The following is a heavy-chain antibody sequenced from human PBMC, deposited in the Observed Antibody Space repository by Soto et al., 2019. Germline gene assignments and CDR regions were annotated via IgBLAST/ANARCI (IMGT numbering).Heavy chain of an antibody. D-gene: IGHD6-19*01. CDR3: ARSRWQWLEIPFDY. Sequence: PSETLSLTCTVSGGSISSYYWSWIRQPPGKGLEWIGYIYYSGSTNYNPSLKSRVTISVDTSKNQFSLKLSSVTAADTAVYYCARSRWQWLEIPFDYWGQGTLVTVSS. CDR1: GGSISSYY. CDR2: IYYSGST. V-gene: IGHV4-59*01. J-gene: IGHJ4*02.